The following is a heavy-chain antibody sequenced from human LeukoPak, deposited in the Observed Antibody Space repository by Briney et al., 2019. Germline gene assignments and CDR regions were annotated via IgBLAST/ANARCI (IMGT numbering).Heavy chain of an antibody. CDR3: ARKVATFYYYYMDV. J-gene: IGHJ6*03. CDR2: ISSSGSTI. D-gene: IGHD5-12*01. Sequence: PGGSLRLSCAASGFTVSSNYMSWVRQAPGKGLEWVSYISSSGSTIYYADSVKGRFTISRDNAKNSLYLQMNSLRAEDTAVYYCARKVATFYYYYMDVWGKGTTVTISS. V-gene: IGHV3-11*04. CDR1: GFTVSSNY.